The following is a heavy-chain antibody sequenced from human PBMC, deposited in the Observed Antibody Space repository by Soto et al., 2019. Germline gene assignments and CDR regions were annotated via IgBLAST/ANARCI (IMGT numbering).Heavy chain of an antibody. CDR2: FDPEDHET. CDR1: GYTLRELS. J-gene: IGHJ4*02. D-gene: IGHD3-9*01. V-gene: IGHV1-24*01. CDR3: ATNVRDHDVLTGKSYHFDS. Sequence: ASVKVSCKVSGYTLRELSMHWVRQTPGKGLEWMGGFDPEDHETFYTQEFQGRVAMTEDTSTETAHMELRSLRPEDTAIYYCATNVRDHDVLTGKSYHFDSWGKGTLGTVSS.